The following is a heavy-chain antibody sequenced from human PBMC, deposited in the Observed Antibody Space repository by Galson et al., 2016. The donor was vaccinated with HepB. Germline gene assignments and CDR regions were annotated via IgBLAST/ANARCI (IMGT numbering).Heavy chain of an antibody. Sequence: SVKVSCKASGYRFFTYGISWVRQAPGQGLEWLGWISANSGNTIYAQKFQDRVTMTRDTSASTVYMDLRSLRSDDTAVYYCAREGSGHLGFDSWGEGTLVTGSS. J-gene: IGHJ4*02. CDR3: AREGSGHLGFDS. V-gene: IGHV1-18*04. CDR2: ISANSGNT. CDR1: GYRFFTYG.